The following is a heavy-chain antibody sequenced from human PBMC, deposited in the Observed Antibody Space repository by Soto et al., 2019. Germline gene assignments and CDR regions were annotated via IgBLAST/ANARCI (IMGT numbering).Heavy chain of an antibody. V-gene: IGHV3-7*04. D-gene: IGHD3-10*01. CDR2: IHMGGREK. Sequence: EVQLVQSGGGLVQPGGSLRLSCAASGFSFGYYWMSWVRQATGKGLEWLATIHMGGREKKYVDSVKGRFTTSRDNANSTLDLQMDSLTAEGTAVYDCAMDSGYGAGSPVIHYLDYWGQGALVTVSS. CDR3: AMDSGYGAGSPVIHYLDY. CDR1: GFSFGYYW. J-gene: IGHJ4*02.